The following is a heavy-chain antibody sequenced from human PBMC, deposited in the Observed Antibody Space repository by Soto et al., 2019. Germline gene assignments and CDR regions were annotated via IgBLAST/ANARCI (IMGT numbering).Heavy chain of an antibody. CDR1: GGSISSYY. D-gene: IGHD5-18*01. CDR2: IYYSGST. V-gene: IGHV4-59*01. J-gene: IGHJ4*02. CDR3: ATLRDSYGLFDY. Sequence: PSETLSLTCTVSGGSISSYYWRWIRQPPGKGLEWIGYIYYSGSTNYNPAVKSRVTISVDTSKIQCSLKLSSVTAADTAVYYCATLRDSYGLFDYWGQGTLVTVSS.